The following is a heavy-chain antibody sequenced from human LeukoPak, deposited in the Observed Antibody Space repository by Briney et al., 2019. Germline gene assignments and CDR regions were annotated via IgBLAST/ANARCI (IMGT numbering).Heavy chain of an antibody. Sequence: GALLKICCKFSGYSISSYWIWWGRPMAGEREEWVGMFRPEDSESRTSPSFQGQVTISADKYISTAYLQWTSLKALDTAIYYCARRLSLSRHGSNNFDYWGQGTLVTVSS. J-gene: IGHJ4*02. V-gene: IGHV5-51*01. CDR3: ARRLSLSRHGSNNFDY. CDR1: GYSISSYW. CDR2: FRPEDSES. D-gene: IGHD5-24*01.